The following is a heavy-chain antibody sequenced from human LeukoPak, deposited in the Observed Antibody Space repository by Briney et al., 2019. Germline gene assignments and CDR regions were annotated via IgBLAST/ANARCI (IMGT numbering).Heavy chain of an antibody. CDR1: GFTFSSYA. J-gene: IGHJ4*02. V-gene: IGHV3-30*04. CDR3: ARDSNYYDSSGYPAAPTHFDY. D-gene: IGHD3-22*01. CDR2: ISYDGSNK. Sequence: GGSLRLSCAASGFTFSSYAMHWVRQAPGKGLEWVAVISYDGSNKYYADSVKGRFTISRDNSKNTLYLQMNSLRAEDTAVYYCARDSNYYDSSGYPAAPTHFDYWGQGTLVTVSS.